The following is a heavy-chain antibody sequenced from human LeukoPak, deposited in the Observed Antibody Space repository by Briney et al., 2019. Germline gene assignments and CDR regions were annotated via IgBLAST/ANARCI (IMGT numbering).Heavy chain of an antibody. Sequence: SETLSLTCTVSGGSISSYYWSWIRQPPGKGLEWIGYIYYSGSTNYNPSLKSRVTISVDTSKNQFSLKLSSMTAADTAVYYCARAGRSIAAAAWYFDYWGQGTLVTVSS. CDR3: ARAGRSIAAAAWYFDY. CDR1: GGSISSYY. CDR2: IYYSGST. D-gene: IGHD6-13*01. J-gene: IGHJ4*02. V-gene: IGHV4-59*01.